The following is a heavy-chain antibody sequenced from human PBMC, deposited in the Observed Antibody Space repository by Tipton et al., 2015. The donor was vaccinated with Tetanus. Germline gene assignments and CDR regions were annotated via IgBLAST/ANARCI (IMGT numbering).Heavy chain of an antibody. D-gene: IGHD6-13*01. CDR3: ARDRRSYIASAGYGMDV. CDR1: GFTFSDYS. CDR2: ISGSGGHI. J-gene: IGHJ6*02. Sequence: GSLRLSCVGSGFTFSDYSINWVRQAAGRGLEWVTFISGSGGHIYYADSVKGRFTVSRDNAKNSVYLQMSSLRDDDTAIYYCARDRRSYIASAGYGMDVWGQGTPVTASS. V-gene: IGHV3-48*02.